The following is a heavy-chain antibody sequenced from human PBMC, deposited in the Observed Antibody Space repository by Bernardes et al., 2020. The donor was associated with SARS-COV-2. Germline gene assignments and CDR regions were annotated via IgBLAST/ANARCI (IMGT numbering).Heavy chain of an antibody. V-gene: IGHV4-59*01. J-gene: IGHJ3*01. CDR2: IYFTGRT. CDR3: ARGYAYYYDTTGNYPYVSFDV. CDR1: GDSITSNY. D-gene: IGHD3-22*01. Sequence: SETLSLTCSVSGDSITSNYWGWIRQPPGKGLEWIGDIYFTGRTNYNPFLKSRVTISVATSKKVFSLNLRSVAAADTAVYYCARGYAYYYDTTGNYPYVSFDVWGQGTTVTVSS.